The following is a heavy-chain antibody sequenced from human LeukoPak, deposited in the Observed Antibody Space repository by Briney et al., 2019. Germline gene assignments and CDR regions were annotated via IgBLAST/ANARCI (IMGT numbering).Heavy chain of an antibody. D-gene: IGHD1-26*01. CDR3: AKGGIVGAYAFDI. CDR1: GFTFSSYG. CDR2: ISYDGSNK. J-gene: IGHJ3*02. V-gene: IGHV3-30*18. Sequence: GGSLRLSCAASGFTFSSYGMHWVRQAPGKGLEWVAVISYDGSNKYYADSVKGRFTTSRDNSKNTLYLQMNSLRAEDTAVYYCAKGGIVGAYAFDIWGQGTMVTVSS.